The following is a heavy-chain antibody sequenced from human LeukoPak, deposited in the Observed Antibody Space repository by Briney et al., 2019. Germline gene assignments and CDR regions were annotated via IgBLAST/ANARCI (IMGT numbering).Heavy chain of an antibody. D-gene: IGHD3-3*01. CDR1: GFTFSSYA. CDR2: ISGSGGST. V-gene: IGHV3-23*01. J-gene: IGHJ3*02. CDR3: AKDGDYDFWSGPIDAFDI. Sequence: GGSLRLSCAASGFTFSSYAMSWVRQAPGKGLEWVSAISGSGGSTYYADSVKGRFTISRDNSKNTLYLQMSSLRAEDTAVYYDAKDGDYDFWSGPIDAFDIWGQGTMVTVSS.